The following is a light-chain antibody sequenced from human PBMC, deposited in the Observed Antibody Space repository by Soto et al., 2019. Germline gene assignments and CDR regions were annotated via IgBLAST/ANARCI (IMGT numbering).Light chain of an antibody. V-gene: IGKV3-20*01. CDR1: QSVSSSY. J-gene: IGKJ1*01. CDR2: GAS. CDR3: QQYASFLRT. Sequence: EIVLTQSPGTLPMSAGERATLSCRASQSVSSSYLAWYQQKPGQAPRLLIYGASRRATGIPDRFSGSGSGTDFTLTISRLGPEDFAVYYCQQYASFLRTFGQGTKVEIK.